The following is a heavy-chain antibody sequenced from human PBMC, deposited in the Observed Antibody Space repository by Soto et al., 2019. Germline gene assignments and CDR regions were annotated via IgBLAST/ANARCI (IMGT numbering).Heavy chain of an antibody. V-gene: IGHV5-10-1*01. Sequence: GESLKISCNGSGYSFTSYWISWVRQMPGKGLEWMGRIDPSDSYTNYSPSFQGHVTISADKSISTAYLQWSSLKASDTAMYYCASPKDGYCSGGSCYYYYGMDVWGQGTTVTVS. CDR1: GYSFTSYW. CDR2: IDPSDSYT. CDR3: ASPKDGYCSGGSCYYYYGMDV. D-gene: IGHD2-15*01. J-gene: IGHJ6*02.